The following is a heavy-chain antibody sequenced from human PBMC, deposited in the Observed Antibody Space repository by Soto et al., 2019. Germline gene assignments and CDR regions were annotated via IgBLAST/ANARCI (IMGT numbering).Heavy chain of an antibody. D-gene: IGHD3-9*01. CDR2: VYYDGTT. V-gene: IGHV4-39*05. Sequence: PSETPSLTCTVSGGSISSSTFYWGWIRQPPGNGLEWIGSVYYDGTTYYNPSLRSRVTISVDTSKNQFSLKMSSVTAADTAAYYCAYFDWLPYWGQGTLVTVSS. CDR3: AYFDWLPY. CDR1: GGSISSSTFY. J-gene: IGHJ4*01.